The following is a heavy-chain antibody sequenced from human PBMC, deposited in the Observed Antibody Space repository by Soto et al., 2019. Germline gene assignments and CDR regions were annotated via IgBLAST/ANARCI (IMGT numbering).Heavy chain of an antibody. CDR3: AKAPVIAASVVPPDY. CDR2: ISGSGGST. D-gene: IGHD6-13*01. V-gene: IGHV3-23*01. CDR1: WFTFSTHS. J-gene: IGHJ4*02. Sequence: GGAPKPPRAAPWFTFSTHSLNWVRPAPGEGLEWVSTISGSGGSTYYADSVKGRFTISRDNSKNTVYLQMNSLRAEDTAVYYCAKAPVIAASVVPPDYWGQGTLVTVSS.